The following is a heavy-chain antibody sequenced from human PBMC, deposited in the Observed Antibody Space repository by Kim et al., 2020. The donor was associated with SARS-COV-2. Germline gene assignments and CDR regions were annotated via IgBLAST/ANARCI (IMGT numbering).Heavy chain of an antibody. CDR1: GYTLTELS. CDR3: ATGAAAGKSNWFDP. Sequence: ASVKVSCKVSGYTLTELSMHWVRQAPGKGREWMGGFDPEDGETIYAQKFQGRVTMTEDTSTDTAYMELSSLRSEDTAVYYCATGAAAGKSNWFDPWGQGTLVTVSS. J-gene: IGHJ5*02. V-gene: IGHV1-24*01. D-gene: IGHD6-13*01. CDR2: FDPEDGET.